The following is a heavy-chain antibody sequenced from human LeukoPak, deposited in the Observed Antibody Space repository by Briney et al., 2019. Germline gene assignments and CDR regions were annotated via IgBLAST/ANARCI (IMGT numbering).Heavy chain of an antibody. CDR2: MSFDGNKK. CDR1: GFTFNIYA. J-gene: IGHJ4*02. D-gene: IGHD3-16*01. Sequence: GGSLRLSCTASGFTFNIYAMYWVRQAPGKGLEWVAVMSFDGNKKYYADSVKGRFSISIDNSENTLYLQMNSLRPEDTAVYYCARDRAYGGIGEVYYWGQGTLLTVSS. V-gene: IGHV3-30*04. CDR3: ARDRAYGGIGEVYY.